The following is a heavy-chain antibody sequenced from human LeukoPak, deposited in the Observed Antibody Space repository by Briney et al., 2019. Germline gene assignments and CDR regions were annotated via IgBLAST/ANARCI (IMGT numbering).Heavy chain of an antibody. CDR1: GGSISGGGYS. CDR2: IYHRGST. Sequence: SETLSLTCAVSGGSISGGGYSWSWIRQPPGKGLEWIGYIYHRGSTYYNPSLKSRVTISVDRSKNQFSLKLSSVTAADTAVYYCARDFPGTYGDHAFDIWGQGTMVTVSS. CDR3: ARDFPGTYGDHAFDI. V-gene: IGHV4-30-2*01. J-gene: IGHJ3*02. D-gene: IGHD4-17*01.